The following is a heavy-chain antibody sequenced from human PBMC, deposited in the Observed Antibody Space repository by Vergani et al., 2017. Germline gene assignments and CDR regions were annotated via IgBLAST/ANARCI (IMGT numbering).Heavy chain of an antibody. CDR1: GGSISSSSYY. V-gene: IGHV4-39*01. Sequence: QLQLQESGPGLVKPSETLSLTCTVSGGSISSSSYYWGWIRQPPGKGLEWIGSIYYSGSTYYNPSLKSRVTISVDTSKNQFSLKLSSVTAADTAVYYCASSYYDFWSGYAFDIWGQGTMVTVSS. CDR2: IYYSGST. CDR3: ASSYYDFWSGYAFDI. D-gene: IGHD3-3*01. J-gene: IGHJ3*02.